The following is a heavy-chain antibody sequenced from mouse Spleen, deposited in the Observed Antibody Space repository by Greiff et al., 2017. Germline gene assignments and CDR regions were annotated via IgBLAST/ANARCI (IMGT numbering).Heavy chain of an antibody. D-gene: IGHD2-10*02. CDR1: GYTFTSYW. Sequence: QVQLQQPGAELVKPGASVKLSCKASGYTFTSYWMHWVKQRPGQGLEWIGEIDPSDSYTNYNQKFKGKATLTVDKSSSTAYMQLSSLTSEDSAVYYCAREVCDYWGQGTTLTVSS. V-gene: IGHV1-69*02. J-gene: IGHJ2*01. CDR3: AREVCDY. CDR2: IDPSDSYT.